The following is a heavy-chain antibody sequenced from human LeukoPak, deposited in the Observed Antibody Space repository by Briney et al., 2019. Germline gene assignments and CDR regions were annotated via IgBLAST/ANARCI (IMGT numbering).Heavy chain of an antibody. CDR3: ARVGGYRSLYFFDS. V-gene: IGHV4-39*07. CDR2: IYYSGST. Sequence: PSETLSLTCTVSGGSISSSSYYWGWIRQPPGKGLEWIGSIYYSGSTYYNPSLKSRVTISVDTSKNQFSLKLSSVTAADTAVYYCARVGGYRSLYFFDSWGQGTLVTVSS. CDR1: GGSISSSSYY. D-gene: IGHD5-12*01. J-gene: IGHJ4*02.